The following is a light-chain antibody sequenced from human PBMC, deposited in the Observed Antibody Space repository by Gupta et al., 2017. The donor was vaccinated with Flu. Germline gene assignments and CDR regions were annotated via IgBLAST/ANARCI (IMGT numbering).Light chain of an antibody. V-gene: IGKV2-30*01. CDR2: EVA. CDR3: MRGTHPWT. J-gene: IGKJ2*02. CDR1: QSLVYKNGSTY. Sequence: DVAMSQPSHPRPVNLGQPASISCRSSQSLVYKNGSTYLNWFQQRPGQSPRRLIYEVANRDSGVTDRFSGSGSVTEFTLKISSVEAEDVGVYYFMRGTHPWTFGQWTRLEI.